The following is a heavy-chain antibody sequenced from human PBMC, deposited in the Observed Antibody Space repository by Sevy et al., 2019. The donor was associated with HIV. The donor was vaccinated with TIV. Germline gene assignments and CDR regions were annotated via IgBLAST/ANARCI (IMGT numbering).Heavy chain of an antibody. CDR3: ASIRGYSYGALGY. CDR1: GGTFSSYA. CDR2: IIPILGIA. D-gene: IGHD5-18*01. J-gene: IGHJ4*02. Sequence: ASVKVSCKASGGTFSSYAIGWVRQAPGQGLEWMGRIIPILGIANYAQKFQGRVTITADKSTSTAYMELSSLRSEDTAVYYCASIRGYSYGALGYWGQGTLVTVSS. V-gene: IGHV1-69*04.